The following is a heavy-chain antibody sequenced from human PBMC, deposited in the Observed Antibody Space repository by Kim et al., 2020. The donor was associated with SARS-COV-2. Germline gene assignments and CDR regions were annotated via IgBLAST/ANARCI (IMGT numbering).Heavy chain of an antibody. CDR2: IWYDGSNK. CDR1: GFTFSSYG. Sequence: GGSLRLSCAASGFTFSSYGMHWVRQAPGKGLEWVAVIWYDGSNKYYADSVKGRFTISRDNSKNTLYLQMNSLRAEDTAVYYCAKVRSSSYPYDAFDIWGPGTMVTVSS. J-gene: IGHJ3*02. CDR3: AKVRSSSYPYDAFDI. D-gene: IGHD6-13*01. V-gene: IGHV3-33*06.